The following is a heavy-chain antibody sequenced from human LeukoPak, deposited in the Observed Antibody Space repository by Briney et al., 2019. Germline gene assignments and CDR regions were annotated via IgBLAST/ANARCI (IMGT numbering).Heavy chain of an antibody. J-gene: IGHJ6*02. CDR3: VRGDVVSRWYYYYYGMDV. CDR2: MNPNSGNT. V-gene: IGHV1-8*01. D-gene: IGHD2-15*01. Sequence: ASVKVSCKASGYTFTSYDINRVRQATGQGLGWMGWMNPNSGNTGYAQKFQGRVTMTRNTSISTAYMELSSLRSEDTAVYYCVRGDVVSRWYYYYYGMDVWGQGTTVTVSS. CDR1: GYTFTSYD.